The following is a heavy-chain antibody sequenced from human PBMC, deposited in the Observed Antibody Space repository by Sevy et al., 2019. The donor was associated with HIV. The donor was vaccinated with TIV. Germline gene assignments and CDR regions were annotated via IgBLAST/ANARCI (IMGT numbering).Heavy chain of an antibody. J-gene: IGHJ4*02. Sequence: GRSLRLSCTASGLSFSDYGMHWVRQTPGKGLEWVAFIWYDGSDRYYADSVKGRFTISRDNSKNILYLKMSSLRLEDTALYYCAKNTAAVGVGGFDYWGQGTLVTVSS. D-gene: IGHD6-13*01. CDR2: IWYDGSDR. CDR3: AKNTAAVGVGGFDY. V-gene: IGHV3-30*02. CDR1: GLSFSDYG.